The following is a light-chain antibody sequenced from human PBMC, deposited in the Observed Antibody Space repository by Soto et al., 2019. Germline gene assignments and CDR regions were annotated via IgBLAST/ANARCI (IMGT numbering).Light chain of an antibody. Sequence: EIVLTQSPGTLSLSPGERATISCRASQNVGSNYLAWYQQKPGQSPSLLIYGASSRATGIPDRFSGSGSGTDFTLTISRLEPADFAVFYCQQTAHAPFTFGGGTKVEIK. CDR3: QQTAHAPFT. CDR1: QNVGSNY. V-gene: IGKV3-20*01. CDR2: GAS. J-gene: IGKJ4*01.